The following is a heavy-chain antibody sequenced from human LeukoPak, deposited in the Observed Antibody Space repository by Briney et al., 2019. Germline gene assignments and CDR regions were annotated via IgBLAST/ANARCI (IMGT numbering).Heavy chain of an antibody. Sequence: GGSLRLSCAASGFTFSSDWMHWVRQAPGKGLVCVSYINGDGSSTNYADSVRGRFTISRDNAKKTLYLQMNSLRDEDTAVYYCVRVLDSWGLGTLVTVSS. CDR2: INGDGSST. D-gene: IGHD4/OR15-4a*01. CDR1: GFTFSSDW. V-gene: IGHV3-74*01. CDR3: VRVLDS. J-gene: IGHJ5*01.